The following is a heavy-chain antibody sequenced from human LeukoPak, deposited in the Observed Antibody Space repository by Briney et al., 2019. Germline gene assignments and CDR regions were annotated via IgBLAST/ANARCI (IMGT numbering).Heavy chain of an antibody. J-gene: IGHJ4*02. Sequence: PGGSLRLSCAASGFTFSSYAMSWVRQAPGKGLEWVSAISGPAGSWDYADSVKGRFTISRDNSKNTLFLQMNSLIAEDTAIYYCGKKVGLVSAPLYYFDVWGEGTLVTVSP. CDR3: GKKVGLVSAPLYYFDV. CDR1: GFTFSSYA. D-gene: IGHD5/OR15-5a*01. CDR2: ISGPAGSW. V-gene: IGHV3-23*01.